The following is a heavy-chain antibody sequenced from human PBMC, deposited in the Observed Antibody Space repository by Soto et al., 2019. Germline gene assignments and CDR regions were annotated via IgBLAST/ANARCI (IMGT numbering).Heavy chain of an antibody. CDR3: ARGDYGDFSY. CDR1: GFTFSSYS. V-gene: IGHV3-48*01. J-gene: IGHJ4*02. Sequence: GGSLRLSCAASGFTFSSYSMNWVRQAPGKGLEWVSYISSSSSTIYYADSVKGRFTISRDNAKNSLYLQMNSLRAEDTAVYYCARGDYGDFSYWGQGTLVNVSS. CDR2: ISSSSSTI. D-gene: IGHD4-17*01.